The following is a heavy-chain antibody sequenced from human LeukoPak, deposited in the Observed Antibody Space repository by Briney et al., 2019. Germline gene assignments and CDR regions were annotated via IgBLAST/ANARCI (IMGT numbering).Heavy chain of an antibody. J-gene: IGHJ3*02. CDR2: ISGSGGTT. CDR3: AKYNSGGRAFDI. V-gene: IGHV3-23*01. CDR1: GFTFSTYA. Sequence: PGGSLRLSCAASGFTFSTYAMSWVRQAPGKGLEWVSLISGSGGTTWYADSVKGRLTVSRDNSKNTLYLQMNSLRAEDTAVYSCAKYNSGGRAFDIWGQGTMVTVSS. D-gene: IGHD1-20*01.